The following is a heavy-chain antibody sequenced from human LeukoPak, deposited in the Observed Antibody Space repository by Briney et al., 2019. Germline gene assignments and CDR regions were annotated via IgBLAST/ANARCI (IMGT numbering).Heavy chain of an antibody. Sequence: PSETLSLTCTVSGGSISSSSYYWGWIRQPPGKGLEWIGTIYYSRSTYYNPSLKSRVTISVDTSKNQFSLKLRSVTAADTAVYYCATGYTSNCPYNWGQGTLVTVSS. CDR2: IYYSRST. CDR3: ATGYTSNCPYN. V-gene: IGHV4-39*01. D-gene: IGHD6-13*01. J-gene: IGHJ4*02. CDR1: GGSISSSSYY.